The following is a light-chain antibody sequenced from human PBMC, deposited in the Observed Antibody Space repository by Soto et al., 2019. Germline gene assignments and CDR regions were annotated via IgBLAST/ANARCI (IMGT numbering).Light chain of an antibody. J-gene: IGLJ2*01. CDR1: TGAVTSGDF. CDR2: STS. Sequence: QTVVTQEPSLTVSPGGPVTPTFASSTGAVTSGDFPNWVQQKPGQVPKSLIYSTSDKHSWTPARFSGSLLGGKAALTLSSVQPEDEAEYYCLLYYGGALGVFGGGTKLTVL. CDR3: LLYYGGALGV. V-gene: IGLV7-43*01.